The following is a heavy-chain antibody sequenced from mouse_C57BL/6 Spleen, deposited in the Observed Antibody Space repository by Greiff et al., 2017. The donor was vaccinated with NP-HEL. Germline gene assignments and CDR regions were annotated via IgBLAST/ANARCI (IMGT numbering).Heavy chain of an antibody. CDR3: RRYYGSSYANFYY. V-gene: IGHV5-17*01. D-gene: IGHD1-1*01. J-gene: IGHJ2*01. Sequence: EVQVVEPGGGLVKPGGSLKLSCAASGFTFSDYGMHWVRQAPEKGLEWVAYISSGSSTIYYADTVKGRFTISRDNAKNTLFLQTTSLRSEDTAMFYCRRYYGSSYANFYYWGQGTTLTVAS. CDR1: GFTFSDYG. CDR2: ISSGSSTI.